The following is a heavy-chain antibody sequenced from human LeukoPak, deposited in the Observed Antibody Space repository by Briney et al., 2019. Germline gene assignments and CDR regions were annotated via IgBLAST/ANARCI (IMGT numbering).Heavy chain of an antibody. J-gene: IGHJ4*02. CDR3: ARTYCSSTSCYNKY. CDR2: ISSSGGST. Sequence: GGSLRLSCAASGFTFSSYAMSWVRQAPGKGLEWVSAISSSGGSTYYADSVKGRFTISRDNSENTLNLQMNSLRAEDTAVYYCARTYCSSTSCYNKYWGQGTLVTVSS. CDR1: GFTFSSYA. V-gene: IGHV3-23*01. D-gene: IGHD2-2*02.